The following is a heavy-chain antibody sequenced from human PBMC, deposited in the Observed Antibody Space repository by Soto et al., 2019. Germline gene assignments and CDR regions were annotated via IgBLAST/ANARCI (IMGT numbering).Heavy chain of an antibody. J-gene: IGHJ6*02. CDR1: GFTFSSYA. CDR3: VKGDYCSSTSCYYYYGMDV. D-gene: IGHD2-2*01. CDR2: ISSNGGST. V-gene: IGHV3-64D*06. Sequence: GSLRLSCSASGFTFSSYAMHWVRQAPGKGLEYVSAISSNGGSTYYADSVKGRFTISRDNSKNTLYLQMSSLRAEDTAVYYCVKGDYCSSTSCYYYYGMDVWGQGTTVTVSS.